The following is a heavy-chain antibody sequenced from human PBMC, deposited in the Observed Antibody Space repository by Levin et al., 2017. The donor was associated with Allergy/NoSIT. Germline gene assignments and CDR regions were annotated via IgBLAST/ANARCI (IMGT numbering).Heavy chain of an antibody. D-gene: IGHD2-15*01. Sequence: GESLKISCKGSGYSFTSYWIGWVRQMPGKGLEWMGIIYPGDSDTRYSPSFQGQVTISADKSISTAYLQWSSLKASDTAMYYCARLRCSGGSGYRGETIDYWGQGTLVTVSS. V-gene: IGHV5-51*01. CDR3: ARLRCSGGSGYRGETIDY. CDR1: GYSFTSYW. CDR2: IYPGDSDT. J-gene: IGHJ4*02.